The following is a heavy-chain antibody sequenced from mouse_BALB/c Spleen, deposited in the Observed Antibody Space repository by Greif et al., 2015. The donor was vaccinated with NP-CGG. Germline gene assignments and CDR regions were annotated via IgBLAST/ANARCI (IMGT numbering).Heavy chain of an antibody. CDR1: GFSLTSYG. D-gene: IGHD3-1*01. CDR2: IWAGGST. J-gene: IGHJ3*01. V-gene: IGHV2-9*02. CDR3: ARDRGFAY. Sequence: VKVVESGPGLVAPSQSLSITCTVSGFSLTSYGVHWVRQPPGKGLEWLGVIWAGGSTNYNSALMSRLSISKDNSKSQVFLKMNSLQTDDTAMYYCARDRGFAYWGQGTLVTVSA.